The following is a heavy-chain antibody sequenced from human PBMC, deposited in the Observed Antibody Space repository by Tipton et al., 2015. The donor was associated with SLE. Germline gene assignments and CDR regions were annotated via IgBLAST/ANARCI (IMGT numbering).Heavy chain of an antibody. CDR3: AKEGDFWSGYYDY. Sequence: SLRLSCAASGFTFSSYGMHWVRQAPGKGLEWVAFIRYDGSNKYYADSVKGRFTISRDNSKNTLYLQMNSLRAEDTAVYYCAKEGDFWSGYYDYWGQGTLVTVSS. CDR2: IRYDGSNK. V-gene: IGHV3-30*02. J-gene: IGHJ4*02. D-gene: IGHD3-3*01. CDR1: GFTFSSYG.